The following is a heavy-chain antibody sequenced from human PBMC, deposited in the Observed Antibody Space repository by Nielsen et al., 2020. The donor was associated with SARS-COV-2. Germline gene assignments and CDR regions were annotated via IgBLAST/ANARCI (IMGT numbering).Heavy chain of an antibody. CDR2: FDPEDGET. CDR1: GYTLTELS. D-gene: IGHD3-22*01. CDR3: ATGGYYDSSGYSFDY. V-gene: IGHV1-24*01. J-gene: IGHJ4*02. Sequence: ASVKVSCKVSGYTLTELSMHWVRQAPGKGLEWMGGFDPEDGETIYAQKFQGRVTMTEDTSTDTAYMELSGLRSEDTAVYYCATGGYYDSSGYSFDYWGQGTLVTVSS.